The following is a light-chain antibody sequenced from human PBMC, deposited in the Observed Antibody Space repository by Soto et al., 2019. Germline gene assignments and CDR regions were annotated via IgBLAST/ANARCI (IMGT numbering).Light chain of an antibody. CDR1: QSVSTN. Sequence: DTVMTQSPATLSVSPGERATLSCRASQSVSTNLAWYQQKPGQAPRLLIYGASTRATGIPARFSGSGSGTEFTLTISSLQSEDFAVYYCQQYNNWPPGTFGQGTKVEI. CDR2: GAS. J-gene: IGKJ1*01. CDR3: QQYNNWPPGT. V-gene: IGKV3-15*01.